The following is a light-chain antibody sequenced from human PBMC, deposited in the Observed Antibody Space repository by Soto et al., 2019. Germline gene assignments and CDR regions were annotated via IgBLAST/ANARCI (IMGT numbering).Light chain of an antibody. CDR2: GAS. CDR3: QQYGSSPLYT. CDR1: QSVSSSY. Sequence: EIVLTQSPGTLSLSPGERATLSCRASQSVSSSYLAWYQQKPGQAPRLLIYGASSRATGIPDRFSGSGSGTDLNLTISRLEPEDFAVYYCQQYGSSPLYTFGQGTKLEIK. J-gene: IGKJ2*01. V-gene: IGKV3-20*01.